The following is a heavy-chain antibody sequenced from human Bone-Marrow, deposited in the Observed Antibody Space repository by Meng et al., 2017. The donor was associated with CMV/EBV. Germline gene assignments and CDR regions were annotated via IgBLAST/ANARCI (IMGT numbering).Heavy chain of an antibody. CDR3: ARGRGAFDI. Sequence: SETLSLTCAVYGGSFSGYYWSWIRQPPGKGLEWIGEINHSGSTNYNPSLKSRVTISVDTSKNQFSLKLSSVTAADTAVYYCARGRGAFDIWGQGTMVTVSS. J-gene: IGHJ3*02. CDR2: INHSGST. V-gene: IGHV4-34*01. CDR1: GGSFSGYY.